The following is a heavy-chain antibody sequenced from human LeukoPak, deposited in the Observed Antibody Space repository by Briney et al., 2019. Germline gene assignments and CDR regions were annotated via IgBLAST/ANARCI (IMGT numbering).Heavy chain of an antibody. CDR3: ARAEYSYGFDY. D-gene: IGHD5-18*01. J-gene: IGHJ4*02. CDR2: INHSGST. CDR1: GGSFSGFY. V-gene: IGHV4-34*01. Sequence: SETLSLTCAVYGGSFSGFYWSWIRQPPGKGLEWIGEINHSGSTNYNPSLKSRVTISVDTSKNQFSLKLSSVTAADTAVYYCARAEYSYGFDYWGQGTLVTVSS.